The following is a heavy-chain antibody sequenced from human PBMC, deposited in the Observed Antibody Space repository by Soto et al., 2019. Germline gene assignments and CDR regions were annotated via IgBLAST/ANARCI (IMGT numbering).Heavy chain of an antibody. Sequence: PGGSLRLSCAASGFTFSSYEMNWVRQAPGKGLEWVSYISSSGSTIYYADSVKGRFTISRDNAKNSPYLQMNSLRAEDTAVYYCARDRVVGATTSYYYGMDVWGQGTTVTVSS. V-gene: IGHV3-48*03. J-gene: IGHJ6*02. CDR1: GFTFSSYE. D-gene: IGHD1-26*01. CDR2: ISSSGSTI. CDR3: ARDRVVGATTSYYYGMDV.